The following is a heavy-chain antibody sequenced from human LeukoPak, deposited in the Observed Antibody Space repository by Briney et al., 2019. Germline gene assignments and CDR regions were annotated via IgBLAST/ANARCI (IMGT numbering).Heavy chain of an antibody. Sequence: GGSLRLSCAASGFTFSSYGMHWVRQAPGKGLEWVAVISYDGSNKYYADSVKGRFTISRDNSNNTLYLQMNSMRAEDTAVYYCASPPMYYYDSSGYYYFDYWGQGTLVTVSS. J-gene: IGHJ4*02. CDR2: ISYDGSNK. CDR3: ASPPMYYYDSSGYYYFDY. CDR1: GFTFSSYG. D-gene: IGHD3-22*01. V-gene: IGHV3-30*03.